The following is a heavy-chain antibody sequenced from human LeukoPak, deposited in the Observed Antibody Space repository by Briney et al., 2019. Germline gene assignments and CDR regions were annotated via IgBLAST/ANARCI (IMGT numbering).Heavy chain of an antibody. CDR3: AKGSYYYDSSGYHYYFDY. CDR2: ISGSDGST. J-gene: IGHJ4*02. D-gene: IGHD3-22*01. Sequence: GGSLRLSCAASGFSFSSYAISWVRQAPGKGLEWVSTISGSDGSTYYADSVKGRFTISRDNSKNTLYLQMNSLRAEDTAIYYRAKGSYYYDSSGYHYYFDYWGQGTLVTVSS. CDR1: GFSFSSYA. V-gene: IGHV3-23*01.